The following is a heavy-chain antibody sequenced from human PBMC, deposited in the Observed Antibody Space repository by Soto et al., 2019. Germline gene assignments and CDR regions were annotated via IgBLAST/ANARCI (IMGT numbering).Heavy chain of an antibody. D-gene: IGHD4-17*01. J-gene: IGHJ6*02. CDR3: ARDSATVTTGGYYYYYGMDV. CDR2: ICYSGST. CDR1: GGSISSYY. Sequence: QVQLQESGPGLVKPSETLSLTCTVSGGSISSYYWSWIRQPPGKGLEWIGYICYSGSTNYNPSLKSRVTISVDTSKNQFSLKLSSVTAADTAVYYCARDSATVTTGGYYYYYGMDVWGQGTTVTVSS. V-gene: IGHV4-59*01.